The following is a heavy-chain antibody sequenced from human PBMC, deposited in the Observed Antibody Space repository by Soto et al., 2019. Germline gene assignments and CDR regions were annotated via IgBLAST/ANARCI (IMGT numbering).Heavy chain of an antibody. Sequence: SGTLSLTCTVSGGSIINGDFYWSWIRQPPGKGLEWIGYIYYSGSTYYNPSLKSRLTISLDTSKNQLSLKLSSVTAADTAVYYCARSDSSGYYYIDYWGQGTLVTVSS. CDR2: IYYSGST. CDR1: GGSIINGDFY. V-gene: IGHV4-30-4*01. J-gene: IGHJ4*02. D-gene: IGHD3-22*01. CDR3: ARSDSSGYYYIDY.